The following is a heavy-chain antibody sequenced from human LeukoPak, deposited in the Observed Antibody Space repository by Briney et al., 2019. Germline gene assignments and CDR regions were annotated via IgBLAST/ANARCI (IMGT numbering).Heavy chain of an antibody. Sequence: ASVKVSCKASGYTFTDSYLHWVRQAPGQGLEWMGWLNPNSGDTKDALKFQGRVTMTEDTSTDTAYMELSSLRSEDTAVYYCATATYYYDSSGYFDYWGQGTLVTVSS. CDR3: ATATYYYDSSGYFDY. CDR2: LNPNSGDT. V-gene: IGHV1-2*02. CDR1: GYTFTDSY. J-gene: IGHJ4*02. D-gene: IGHD3-22*01.